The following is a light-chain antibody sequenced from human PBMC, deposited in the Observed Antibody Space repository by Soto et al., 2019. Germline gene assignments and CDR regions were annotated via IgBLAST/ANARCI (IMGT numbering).Light chain of an antibody. CDR3: QQYDNRPALT. V-gene: IGKV1-33*01. J-gene: IGKJ4*01. CDR1: QDISNY. Sequence: DIQMTQSPSSLSATVGDRVTITCQASQDISNYLYWYQQKPGKAPKLLIYDASNLETGVPSRFSGSGSGTDFTFTISSLQPEDIATYYCQQYDNRPALTFGGGTKVEIK. CDR2: DAS.